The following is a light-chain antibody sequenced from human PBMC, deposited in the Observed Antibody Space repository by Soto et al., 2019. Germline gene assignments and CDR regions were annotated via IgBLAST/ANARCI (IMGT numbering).Light chain of an antibody. CDR1: SSDFNYYNS. Sequence: QSALTQPASVSGSPGQSITISCSGTSSDFNYYNSVSWYQHHPGKAPKLMIYNVSNRPSGVSSRFSGSKSGNTASLTISGLQDEDEADYYCTSYTSSSTYVFGTGTKLTVL. V-gene: IGLV2-14*03. CDR2: NVS. J-gene: IGLJ1*01. CDR3: TSYTSSSTYV.